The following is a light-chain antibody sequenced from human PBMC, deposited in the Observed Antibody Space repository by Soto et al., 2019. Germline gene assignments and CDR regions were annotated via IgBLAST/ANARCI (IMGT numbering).Light chain of an antibody. CDR1: LSVSNY. J-gene: IGKJ1*01. CDR3: HHRTNWPGT. Sequence: VLTQSPATLSLSPGDRASLSCKASLSVSNYLAWYQQKPGQAPRLLIYDTFNRAAGIPARFSGSGSGTDFTLTISSLEPEDFAVYYCHHRTNWPGTFGPGTKVEI. CDR2: DTF. V-gene: IGKV3-11*01.